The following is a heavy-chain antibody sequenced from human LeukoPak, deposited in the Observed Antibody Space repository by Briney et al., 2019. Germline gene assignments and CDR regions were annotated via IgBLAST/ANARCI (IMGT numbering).Heavy chain of an antibody. J-gene: IGHJ5*02. CDR1: GFTFSSYS. CDR3: ARGGGSSTSSSWFDP. D-gene: IGHD2-2*01. CDR2: ISSSSSYI. V-gene: IGHV3-21*01. Sequence: GGSLRLSCAASGFTFSSYSMNWVRQAPGKGLEWVSSISSSSSYIYYADSVKGRFTISRDNAENSLYLQMNSLRAEDTAVYYCARGGGSSTSSSWFDPWGQGTLVTVSS.